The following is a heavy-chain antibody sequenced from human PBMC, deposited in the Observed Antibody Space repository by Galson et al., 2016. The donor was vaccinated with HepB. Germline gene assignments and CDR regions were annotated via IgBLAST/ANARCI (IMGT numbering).Heavy chain of an antibody. V-gene: IGHV3-30*04. J-gene: IGHJ4*02. CDR1: GFSFNTYS. CDR3: ARDAMGRGSGSYSAFDY. D-gene: IGHD1-26*01. Sequence: LRLSCAASGFSFNTYSMHWVRQAPGKGLEWVAAITSAGDKQYYTDSVRGRFTISRDNSNNMMYLQMNRLRPEDTSVYYCARDAMGRGSGSYSAFDYWGQGTLVAVSS. CDR2: ITSAGDKQ.